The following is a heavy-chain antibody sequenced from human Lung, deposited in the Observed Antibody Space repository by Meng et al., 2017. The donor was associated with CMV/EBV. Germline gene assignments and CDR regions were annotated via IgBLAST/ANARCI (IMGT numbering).Heavy chain of an antibody. V-gene: IGHV1-2*02. CDR3: ATIPPVDARYYYNGVDV. D-gene: IGHD5-12*01. J-gene: IGHJ6*02. CDR1: GYTFTDYY. Sequence: ASVXVSCKASGYTFTDYYMHWVRQAPGQGLEWMGWINPNSGGTNYAQKFHDRVTMTRDTSISTAYMELRRLTCDDSAVYYCATIPPVDARYYYNGVDVWGQGTTVTVSS. CDR2: INPNSGGT.